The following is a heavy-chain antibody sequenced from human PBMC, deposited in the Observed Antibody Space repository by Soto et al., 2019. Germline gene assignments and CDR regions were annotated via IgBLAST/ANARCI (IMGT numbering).Heavy chain of an antibody. Sequence: SETLSLTCAVSGYSISSGYYWGCIRQPPGKGLEWIGSIYHSGSTYYNPSLKSRVTISVDTSKNQFSLKLSSVTAADTAVYYCARDLPRYCSSTSCSPYYYYGMDVWGQGTTVTVSS. D-gene: IGHD2-2*01. CDR1: GYSISSGYY. CDR2: IYHSGST. CDR3: ARDLPRYCSSTSCSPYYYYGMDV. V-gene: IGHV4-38-2*02. J-gene: IGHJ6*02.